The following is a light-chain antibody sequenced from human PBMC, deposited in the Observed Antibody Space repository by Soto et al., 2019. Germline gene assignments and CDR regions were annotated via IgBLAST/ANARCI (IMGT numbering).Light chain of an antibody. Sequence: QAVLTQPPSASGTPGQRVTISCSGSSSNIGSNTVNWYQQLPGTAPKLLIYSNNQRPSGVPDRFSGSKSGTAASLAISGLQSEDEADDYCAAWDDSLNGGGVFGGGTKPAVL. CDR1: SSNIGSNT. CDR3: AAWDDSLNGGGV. CDR2: SNN. J-gene: IGLJ3*02. V-gene: IGLV1-44*01.